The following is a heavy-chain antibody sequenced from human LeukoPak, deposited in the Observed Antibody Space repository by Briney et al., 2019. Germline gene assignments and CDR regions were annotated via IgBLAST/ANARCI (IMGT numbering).Heavy chain of an antibody. V-gene: IGHV1-3*01. Sequence: ASVKVSCKASGYTFTSYAMHWVRQAPGQRLEWMGWINAGNGNTKYSQKFQGRVTMTRDTSTSTVYMELSSLRSEDTAVYYCARDNARVAATEYYFDYWGQGALVTVSS. CDR1: GYTFTSYA. CDR2: INAGNGNT. D-gene: IGHD2-15*01. CDR3: ARDNARVAATEYYFDY. J-gene: IGHJ4*02.